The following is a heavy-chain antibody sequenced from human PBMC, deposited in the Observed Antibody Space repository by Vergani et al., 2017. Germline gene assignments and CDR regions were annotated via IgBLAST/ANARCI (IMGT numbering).Heavy chain of an antibody. CDR2: IWYDGSNK. CDR3: ARDAQNLYSNHQLDY. J-gene: IGHJ4*02. CDR1: GFTFSSYG. D-gene: IGHD4-11*01. Sequence: VQLVESGGGLVQPGRSLRLSCAASGFTFSSYGMHWVRQAPGKGLEWVAVIWYDGSNKYYADSVKGRFTISRDNSKNTLYLQMNSLRAEDTAVYYCARDAQNLYSNHQLDYWGQGTLVTVSS. V-gene: IGHV3-33*01.